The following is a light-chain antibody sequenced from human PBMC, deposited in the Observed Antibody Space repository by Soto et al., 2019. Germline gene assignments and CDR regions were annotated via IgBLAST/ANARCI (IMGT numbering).Light chain of an antibody. V-gene: IGKV3D-20*02. CDR1: QSVSSNY. Sequence: EIVLTQSPGTLSLSPGERATLSCRASQSVSSNYLAWYQQKPGQAPRLLIYDASNRATGIPARFSGSGSGTDFTLTISSLEPEDFAVYYCQERSNWPPWTFGQGTKVDIK. J-gene: IGKJ1*01. CDR2: DAS. CDR3: QERSNWPPWT.